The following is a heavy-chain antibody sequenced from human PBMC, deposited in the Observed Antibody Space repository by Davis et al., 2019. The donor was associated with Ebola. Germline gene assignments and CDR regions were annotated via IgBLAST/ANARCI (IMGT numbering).Heavy chain of an antibody. Sequence: SETLSLTCTVSGDSISNDYWSWIRQPPGKGLEWIGYIYYSGNTNYNPSLKSRLTISVDTSKCQFSLKLSSVTAADPAVYYCARGDDYPCYMDVWGKGTTVTVSS. CDR3: ARGDDYPCYMDV. CDR2: IYYSGNT. J-gene: IGHJ6*04. V-gene: IGHV4-59*01. D-gene: IGHD3-16*01. CDR1: GDSISNDY.